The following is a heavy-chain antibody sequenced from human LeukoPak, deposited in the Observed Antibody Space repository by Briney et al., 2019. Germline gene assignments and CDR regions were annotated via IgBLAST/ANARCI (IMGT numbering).Heavy chain of an antibody. CDR2: ISSSSSYI. D-gene: IGHD4-17*01. J-gene: IGHJ6*03. Sequence: PGGSLRLSCAASGFTFSSYSMNWVRQPPGKGLEWVSSISSSSSYIYYADSVKGRFTISRDNAKNSLYLQMNSLRAEDTAVYYCASGVTTAYYYYYMDVWGKGTTVTVSS. CDR3: ASGVTTAYYYYYMDV. V-gene: IGHV3-21*01. CDR1: GFTFSSYS.